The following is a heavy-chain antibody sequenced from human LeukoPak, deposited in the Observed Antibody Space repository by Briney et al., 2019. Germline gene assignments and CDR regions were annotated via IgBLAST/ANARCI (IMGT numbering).Heavy chain of an antibody. CDR1: GGSISSYY. D-gene: IGHD3-9*01. CDR2: IYYSGST. V-gene: IGHV4-59*01. J-gene: IGHJ4*02. Sequence: SETLSPTCTVSGGSISSYYWSWIRQPPGKGLEWIGYIYYSGSTNYNPSLKSRVAISVDTSKNQFSLKLSSVTAADTAVYYCARDRYDILTGYYYLDYWGQGTLVTVSS. CDR3: ARDRYDILTGYYYLDY.